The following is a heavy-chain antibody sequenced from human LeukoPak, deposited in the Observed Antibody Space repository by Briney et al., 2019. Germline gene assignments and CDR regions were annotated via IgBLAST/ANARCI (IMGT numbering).Heavy chain of an antibody. V-gene: IGHV4-4*02. CDR1: GVSISSSNW. D-gene: IGHD4-17*01. J-gene: IGHJ2*01. Sequence: SGTLSLTCAVSGVSISSSNWWRWVRQPPGTGLEWIGEIYHSGSTNYNPSLESRVTISVDKSKNQFSLKLSSVTAADTAVYYCARDATTVTPYWYFDLWGRGTLVTVSS. CDR2: IYHSGST. CDR3: ARDATTVTPYWYFDL.